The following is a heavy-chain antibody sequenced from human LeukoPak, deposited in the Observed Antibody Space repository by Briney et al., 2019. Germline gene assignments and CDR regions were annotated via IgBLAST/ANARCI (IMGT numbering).Heavy chain of an antibody. V-gene: IGHV4-59*01. CDR2: LYYSGST. D-gene: IGHD4-17*01. CDR3: ARGRYNDYGFDY. J-gene: IGHJ4*02. Sequence: PSESRSLTRTVSGGSISSYYWSWIRQPPGKELEWIGYLYYSGSTNYNPSFKSRVTMSVDTSKNQFSLKLNSMTAADTAVYFCARGRYNDYGFDYWGQGTLVTVSS. CDR1: GGSISSYY.